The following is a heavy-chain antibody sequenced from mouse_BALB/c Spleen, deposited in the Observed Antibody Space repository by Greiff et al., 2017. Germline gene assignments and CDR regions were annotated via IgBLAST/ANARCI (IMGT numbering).Heavy chain of an antibody. V-gene: IGHV5-4*02. D-gene: IGHD1-1*01. CDR2: ISDGGSYT. Sequence: EVMLVESGGGLVKPGGSLKLSCAASGFTFSDYYMYWVRQTPVKRLEWVATISDGGSYTYYPDSVKGRFTISRDNAKNNLYLQMGSLKSEDTAMYYCAGSEDYGSRNYFDYWGQGTTLTVSS. CDR1: GFTFSDYY. CDR3: AGSEDYGSRNYFDY. J-gene: IGHJ2*01.